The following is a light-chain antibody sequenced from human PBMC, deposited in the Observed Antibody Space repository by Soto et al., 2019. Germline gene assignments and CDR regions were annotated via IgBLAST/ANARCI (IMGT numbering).Light chain of an antibody. V-gene: IGLV2-14*01. CDR1: SGDVGGSNS. J-gene: IGLJ3*02. CDR3: SSYTSVSTLV. Sequence: QLVLTQPASVSGSPGQSITISCTGTSGDVGGSNSVSWYQHHPGKAPKLMIYDVNNRPSGVSNRFSGSKSGNTASLTISGLQPDDEADYYCSSYTSVSTLVFGGGTKLTVL. CDR2: DVN.